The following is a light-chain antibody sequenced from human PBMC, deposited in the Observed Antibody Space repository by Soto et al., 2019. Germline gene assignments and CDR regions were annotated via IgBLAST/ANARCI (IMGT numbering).Light chain of an antibody. CDR3: QQYGGSPRT. Sequence: EIVLTQSPGTLSLSPGERATLSCRASQSFSSTYLAWYQQRPGQAPRLLIYGASNRATGIPDRFSGSASGTEFTLTVSRLEPEDFAVYYCQQYGGSPRTFGQGTTGDIK. V-gene: IGKV3-20*01. J-gene: IGKJ1*01. CDR2: GAS. CDR1: QSFSSTY.